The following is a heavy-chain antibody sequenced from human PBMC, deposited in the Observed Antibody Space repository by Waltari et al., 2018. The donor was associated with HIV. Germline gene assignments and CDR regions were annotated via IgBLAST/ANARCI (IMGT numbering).Heavy chain of an antibody. CDR1: GGSIISNIYY. D-gene: IGHD4-17*01. J-gene: IGHJ4*02. CDR2: VYYSGST. V-gene: IGHV4-39*01. Sequence: QLQLQESGPGLVTPSETLSLTCIVSGGSIISNIYYWGWIRQPPGKGLEWIGSVYYSGSTYYNPSLKSRVTISVDTSKNQFYLRLRSVTAADTAVYYCAPRDYGDYQFDYWGRGTLVTVSS. CDR3: APRDYGDYQFDY.